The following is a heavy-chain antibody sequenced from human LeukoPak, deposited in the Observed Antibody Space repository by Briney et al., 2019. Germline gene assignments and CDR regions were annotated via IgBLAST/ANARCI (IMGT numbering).Heavy chain of an antibody. CDR3: ARYYYYSSGYVYYFDY. Sequence: SVKVSCKASGGTFSSYAISWVRQAPGQGLEWMGRIIPILGIANYAQKFQGRVTITADKSTSTAYMELSSLRSEDTAVYYCARYYYYSSGYVYYFDYWGQGTLVTVSS. D-gene: IGHD3-22*01. V-gene: IGHV1-69*04. CDR2: IIPILGIA. CDR1: GGTFSSYA. J-gene: IGHJ4*02.